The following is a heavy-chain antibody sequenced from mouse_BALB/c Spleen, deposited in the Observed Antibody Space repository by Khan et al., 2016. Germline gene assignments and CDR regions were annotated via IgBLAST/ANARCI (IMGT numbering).Heavy chain of an antibody. D-gene: IGHD1-2*01. CDR1: GYSITSDYA. Sequence: EVQLQESGPGLVKPSQSLSLTCTVTGYSITSDYAWNWFRQFPGNKLEWMGYISYSGSTRYYPSLKSRISITRDPSRNQFFLQFHSVTTEDTATYYCARTPTAYYAMDYWGQGTSVTGSS. CDR3: ARTPTAYYAMDY. J-gene: IGHJ4*01. CDR2: ISYSGST. V-gene: IGHV3-2*02.